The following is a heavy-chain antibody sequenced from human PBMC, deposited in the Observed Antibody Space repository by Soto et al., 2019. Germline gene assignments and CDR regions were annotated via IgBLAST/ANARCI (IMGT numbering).Heavy chain of an antibody. CDR1: GGSISSGGYY. Sequence: PSETLSLTCTVSGGSISSGGYYWSWIRQHPGKGLEWIGYIYYSGSTYYNPSLKSRVTISVDTSKNQFSLKLSSVTAADTAVYYCARGKGYCSGGSCYPKPPYFDYWGQGTLVTVSS. J-gene: IGHJ4*02. CDR2: IYYSGST. CDR3: ARGKGYCSGGSCYPKPPYFDY. D-gene: IGHD2-15*01. V-gene: IGHV4-31*03.